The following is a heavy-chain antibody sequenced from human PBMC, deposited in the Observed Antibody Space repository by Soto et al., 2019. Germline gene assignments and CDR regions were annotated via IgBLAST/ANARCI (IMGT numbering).Heavy chain of an antibody. Sequence: EVQLLESGGGLVQPGGSLRLSCAASGFTFSSYAMSWVRQAPGKGLEWVSAISGSGGSTYYADSVKGRFTISRDNSKNTLYLQMNSLRAEDTAVYYCAKPNHAYSSGWDLPSYWGQGTLVTVSS. CDR2: ISGSGGST. V-gene: IGHV3-23*01. D-gene: IGHD6-19*01. J-gene: IGHJ4*02. CDR3: AKPNHAYSSGWDLPSY. CDR1: GFTFSSYA.